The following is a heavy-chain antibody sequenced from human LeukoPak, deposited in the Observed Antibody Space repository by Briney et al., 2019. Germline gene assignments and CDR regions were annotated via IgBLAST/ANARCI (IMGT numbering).Heavy chain of an antibody. Sequence: GGSLRLSCAASGFTFSSYAMSWVRQAPGKGLEWVSAISGSGGSTYYADSVKGRFTISRDNSKNTLYLQMNSLRAEDTAVYYCARSLGYTYGSYYFDYWGQGTLVTVFS. V-gene: IGHV3-23*01. CDR1: GFTFSSYA. D-gene: IGHD5-18*01. J-gene: IGHJ4*02. CDR2: ISGSGGST. CDR3: ARSLGYTYGSYYFDY.